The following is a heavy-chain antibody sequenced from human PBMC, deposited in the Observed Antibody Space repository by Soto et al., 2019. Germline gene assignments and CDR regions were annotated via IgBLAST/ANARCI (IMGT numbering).Heavy chain of an antibody. CDR3: ARSAWGGEFDY. V-gene: IGHV4-31*03. J-gene: IGHJ4*02. Sequence: SETLSLTCTVSWASISHVGHFWSWIRQHPGKGLEWLGYIYYSGITHYNPSLKSRAIISVDTSLSHISLNLGSVAAADTAVYFCARSAWGGEFDYWGQGPVVTVSS. CDR1: WASISHVGHF. D-gene: IGHD1-26*01. CDR2: IYYSGIT.